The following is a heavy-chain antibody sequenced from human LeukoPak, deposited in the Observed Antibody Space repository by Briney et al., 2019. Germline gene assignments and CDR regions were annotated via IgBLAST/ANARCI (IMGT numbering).Heavy chain of an antibody. V-gene: IGHV3-66*02. CDR2: LYHGDRT. J-gene: IGHJ4*02. CDR3: ARDRDDSSVLHYFDY. CDR1: GFTVEAHF. Sequence: GGSLRLSCAASGFTVEAHFMSWVRQAPGKGLEWVSVLYHGDRTHYADSVKGRFTISRDSSKNTLYLQMKSLRAEDTAVYYCARDRDDSSVLHYFDYWGQGTLVTVSS. D-gene: IGHD3-22*01.